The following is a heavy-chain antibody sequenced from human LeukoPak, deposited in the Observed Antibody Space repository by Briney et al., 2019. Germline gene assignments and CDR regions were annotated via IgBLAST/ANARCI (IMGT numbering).Heavy chain of an antibody. J-gene: IGHJ4*02. V-gene: IGHV4-59*01. D-gene: IGHD6-13*01. CDR3: ARGWFSPYTSSWWNFDS. Sequence: SETLSLTCTVSDGSIRSYYWNWIRQPPGKGLEWIGYIYYSGSTNYNPSLKSRVTISVDTSKNHFSLKLNSVTAADTAVYYCARGWFSPYTSSWWNFDSWDQGTLVTVSS. CDR2: IYYSGST. CDR1: DGSIRSYY.